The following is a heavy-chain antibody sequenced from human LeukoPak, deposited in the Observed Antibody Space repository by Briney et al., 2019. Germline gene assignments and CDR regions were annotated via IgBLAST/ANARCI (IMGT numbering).Heavy chain of an antibody. D-gene: IGHD3-22*01. CDR3: ARDLSGYYSVDY. J-gene: IGHJ4*02. CDR2: ISYDGSKK. V-gene: IGHV3-30-3*01. Sequence: GGSLRLSCAPSGFTFSSHGMHWVRQAPGKGLEWGAVISYDGSKKDYADSVKGRFTISRDKSKNTLYLQMNSLRAEDTAVYYCARDLSGYYSVDYWGQGTLVTVSS. CDR1: GFTFSSHG.